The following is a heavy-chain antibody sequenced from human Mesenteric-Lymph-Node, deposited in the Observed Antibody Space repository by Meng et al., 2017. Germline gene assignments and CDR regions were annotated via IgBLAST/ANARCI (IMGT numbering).Heavy chain of an antibody. V-gene: IGHV4-34*01. J-gene: IGHJ4*02. D-gene: IGHD2-2*01. CDR3: ARTIGGADIVVVPAAYYFDY. CDR1: GGSFSGYY. Sequence: QEQLQQWVAGLLKPSETLSLTCAVYGGSFSGYYWSWIRQPPGKGLEWIGEINHSGSTNYNPSLKSRVTISVDTSKNQFSLKLSSVTAADTAVYYCARTIGGADIVVVPAAYYFDYWGQGTLVTVSS. CDR2: INHSGST.